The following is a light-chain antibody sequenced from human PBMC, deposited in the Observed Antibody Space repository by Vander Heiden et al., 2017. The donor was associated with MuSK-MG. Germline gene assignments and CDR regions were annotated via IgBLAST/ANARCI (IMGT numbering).Light chain of an antibody. J-gene: IGKJ1*01. CDR2: AAS. V-gene: IGKV1-39*01. Sequence: DIQLTQSPSSLSVSVGDRVTITCRASQSISNYLNWYQQKPGKAPKLLMYAASSLQSGGPSRFSGSGSGTDFTLTISSLQPEDFATYYCQQSYSTPWTCGQGTKVEIK. CDR1: QSISNY. CDR3: QQSYSTPWT.